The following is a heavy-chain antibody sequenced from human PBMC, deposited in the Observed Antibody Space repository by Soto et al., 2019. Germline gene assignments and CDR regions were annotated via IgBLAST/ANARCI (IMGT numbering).Heavy chain of an antibody. CDR2: IFYSGTT. D-gene: IGHD3-16*01. V-gene: IGHV4-30-4*01. Sequence: QVQLQESGPGLVKPSQTLSLTCTVSGGSISSGYYYWNWIRQPPGKGLEWLGYIFYSGTTQYNPSLKSRVTMSADTSKNHFTLELTSVTAADTAVYYCARNFYEDVAYPTDAFDLWGQGTLITVSS. J-gene: IGHJ3*01. CDR1: GGSISSGYYY. CDR3: ARNFYEDVAYPTDAFDL.